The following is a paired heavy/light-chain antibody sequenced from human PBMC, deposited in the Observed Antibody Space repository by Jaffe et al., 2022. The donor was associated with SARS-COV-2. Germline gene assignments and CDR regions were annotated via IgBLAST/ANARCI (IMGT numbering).Heavy chain of an antibody. Sequence: EVQLVESGGDLVKPGGSLRLSCAASGFTFSNLWVTWVRQIPGRGLEWVGRIKSKSNGGAADYGAPVKGRFSISRDDSKSTVYLQMNSLKSEDTAVYYCATSSLPGHWDDCIDIWGQGTVVTVSP. V-gene: IGHV3-15*01. D-gene: IGHD3-22*01. CDR3: ATSSLPGHWDDCIDI. CDR2: IKSKSNGGAA. CDR1: GFTFSNLW. J-gene: IGHJ3*02.
Light chain of an antibody. CDR1: SSDIGTYDY. CDR3: SSYTGRNNLVV. J-gene: IGLJ3*02. Sequence: QSALTQPASVSGSPGQSITISCTGTSSDIGTYDYVSWYQQHPGKAPKLMIYDVSNRPSGVSYRFSGSKSGNTASLTISGLQAEDEADYYCSSYTGRNNLVVFGGVTKLTVL. V-gene: IGLV2-14*03. CDR2: DVS.